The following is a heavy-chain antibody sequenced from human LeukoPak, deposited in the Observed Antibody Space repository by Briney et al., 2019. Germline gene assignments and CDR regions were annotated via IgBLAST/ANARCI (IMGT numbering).Heavy chain of an antibody. CDR2: ISYDGSHK. V-gene: IGHV3-30*18. Sequence: PGGSLRLSCSASGFTVSNNYMSWVRQAPGKGLEWVAGISYDGSHKYYADSVKGRFTISRDNSKNTLYLQMNSLRAEDTAMYYCAKDFIVAATGWDNWFDSWGQGALVTVSS. D-gene: IGHD6-13*01. CDR1: GFTVSNNY. J-gene: IGHJ5*01. CDR3: AKDFIVAATGWDNWFDS.